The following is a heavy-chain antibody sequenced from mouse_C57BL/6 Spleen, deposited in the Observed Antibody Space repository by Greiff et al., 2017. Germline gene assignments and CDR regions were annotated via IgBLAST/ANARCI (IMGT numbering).Heavy chain of an antibody. D-gene: IGHD1-1*01. Sequence: EVQGVESGGGLVQPGGSLKLSCAASGFTFSDYYMYWVRQTPEKRLEWVAYISNGGGSTYYPDTVKGRFTISRDNAKNTLYLQMSRLKSEDTAMYYCARHDYGIAMDYWGQGTSVTVSS. CDR2: ISNGGGST. CDR1: GFTFSDYY. CDR3: ARHDYGIAMDY. J-gene: IGHJ4*01. V-gene: IGHV5-12*01.